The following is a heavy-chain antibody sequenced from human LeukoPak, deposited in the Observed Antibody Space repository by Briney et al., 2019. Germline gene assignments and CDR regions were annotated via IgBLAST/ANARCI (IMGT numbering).Heavy chain of an antibody. V-gene: IGHV3-20*04. CDR1: GFTFDDYG. D-gene: IGHD5-18*01. J-gene: IGHJ4*02. CDR3: ARAGVGADTAMELGY. CDR2: INWNGGST. Sequence: PGGSLRLSCAASGFTFDDYGMSWVRQAPGKGLEWVSGINWNGGSTGYADSVKGRFTISRDNAKNPLYLQMNSLRAEDTALYYCARAGVGADTAMELGYWGQGTLVTVSS.